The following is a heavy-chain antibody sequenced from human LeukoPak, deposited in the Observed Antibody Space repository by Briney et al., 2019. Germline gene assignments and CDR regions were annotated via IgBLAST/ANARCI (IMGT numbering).Heavy chain of an antibody. CDR3: ARDDPRNTLDY. V-gene: IGHV3-48*01. D-gene: IGHD4-11*01. CDR2: ISSSSSTI. CDR1: GFSFSSYS. Sequence: GGSLRLSCAASGFSFSSYSMNWVRQDPGKGAEWVSFISSSSSTIYYADSVKGRFTISRDNAKNSLYLQMNSLRAGDTAVYYCARDDPRNTLDYWGQGTLVTVSS. J-gene: IGHJ4*02.